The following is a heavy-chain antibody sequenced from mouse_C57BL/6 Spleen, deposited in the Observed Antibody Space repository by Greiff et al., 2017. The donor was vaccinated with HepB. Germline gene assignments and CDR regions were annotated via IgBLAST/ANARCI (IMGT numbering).Heavy chain of an antibody. J-gene: IGHJ2*01. CDR3: TTGDINAGDD. Sequence: VQLQQSGAELVRPGASVKLSCTASGFNIQADYMHWVKQRPEQGLEWIGWIDPENGDTEYASKFQGKAPITADTSSNTAYLQLSSLTSEDTAVYYSTTGDINAGDDWGKGTTRTV. V-gene: IGHV14-4*01. CDR2: IDPENGDT. D-gene: IGHD1-1*01. CDR1: GFNIQADY.